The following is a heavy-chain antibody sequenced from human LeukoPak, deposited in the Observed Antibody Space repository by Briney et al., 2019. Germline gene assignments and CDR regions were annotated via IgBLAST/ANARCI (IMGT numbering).Heavy chain of an antibody. J-gene: IGHJ4*02. CDR1: GGSISSYY. CDR3: ARVLSQLLPIDY. V-gene: IGHV4-4*07. Sequence: SETLSLTCTVSGGSISSYYWSWIRQPAGKGLEWIGRIYNTGETSYIPSLKSRVTMSLDTSKNQLSLKLSSVTAADTAVYYCARVLSQLLPIDYWGQGTLVTVSS. D-gene: IGHD2-15*01. CDR2: IYNTGET.